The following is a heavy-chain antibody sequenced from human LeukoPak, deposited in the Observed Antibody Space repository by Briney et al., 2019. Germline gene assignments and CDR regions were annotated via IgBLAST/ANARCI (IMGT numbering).Heavy chain of an antibody. J-gene: IGHJ4*02. CDR1: GFTFSSYG. Sequence: PGGSLRLSCAASGFTFSSYGMHWVRQAPGKGLEWVAFIRYDGSNKYCADSVKGRFTISRDNSKNTLYLQMNSLRAEDTAVYYCAKDTMFSWDYGSGKSIDYWGQGTLVTVSS. V-gene: IGHV3-30*02. CDR2: IRYDGSNK. CDR3: AKDTMFSWDYGSGKSIDY. D-gene: IGHD3-10*01.